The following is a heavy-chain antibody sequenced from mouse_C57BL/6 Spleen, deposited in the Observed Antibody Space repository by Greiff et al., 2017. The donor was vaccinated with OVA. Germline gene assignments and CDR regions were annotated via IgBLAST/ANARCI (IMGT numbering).Heavy chain of an antibody. V-gene: IGHV1-9*01. CDR1: GYTFTGYW. D-gene: IGHD1-1*01. J-gene: IGHJ4*01. Sequence: QVQLQQSGAELMKPGASVKLSCKATGYTFTGYWIEWVKQRPGHGLEWIGEILPGSGSTNYNEKFKGKATFTADTSSNTAYMQLSSLTTEDSAIYYCARGSYYYGSSDRPGAMDYWGQGTSVTVSS. CDR2: ILPGSGST. CDR3: ARGSYYYGSSDRPGAMDY.